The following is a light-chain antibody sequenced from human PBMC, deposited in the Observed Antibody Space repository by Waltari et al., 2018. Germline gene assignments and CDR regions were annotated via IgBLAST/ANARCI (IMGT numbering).Light chain of an antibody. J-gene: IGKJ1*01. Sequence: CRARQSINNYLAWYQQKPGQAPRLLIYSASNRATGIPARFSGSGSGTDFFLTISSLDPEDFAVYYCQQRSSWPRTFGQGTRVEIK. V-gene: IGKV3-11*01. CDR2: SAS. CDR1: QSINNY. CDR3: QQRSSWPRT.